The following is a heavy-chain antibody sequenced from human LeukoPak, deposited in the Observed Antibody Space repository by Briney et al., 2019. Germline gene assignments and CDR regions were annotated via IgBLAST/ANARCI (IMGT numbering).Heavy chain of an antibody. V-gene: IGHV4-39*07. D-gene: IGHD3-16*02. CDR2: INHSGST. CDR1: GGSISSSSYY. CDR3: ARLKGSDYDYVWGSYRPKYYFDY. J-gene: IGHJ4*02. Sequence: SETLSLTCTVSGGSISSSSYYWGWIRQPPGKGLEWIGEINHSGSTNYNPSLKSRVTISVDTSKNQFSLKLSSVTAADTAVYYCARLKGSDYDYVWGSYRPKYYFDYWGQGTLVTVSS.